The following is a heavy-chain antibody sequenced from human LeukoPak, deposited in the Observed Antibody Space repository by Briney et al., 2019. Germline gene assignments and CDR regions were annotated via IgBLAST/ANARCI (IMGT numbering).Heavy chain of an antibody. CDR1: GGTFSSYA. CDR3: ARGPRQYDFWSGYYYYYMDV. D-gene: IGHD3-3*01. Sequence: EASVKVSCKASGGTFSSYAISWVRQAPGQGLEWMGGISPIFGTANYAQQFQGRGTITTDESTSTAYMVLRSLRSEDTAVYYCARGPRQYDFWSGYYYYYMDVWGKGTTVTVSS. CDR2: ISPIFGTA. V-gene: IGHV1-69*05. J-gene: IGHJ6*03.